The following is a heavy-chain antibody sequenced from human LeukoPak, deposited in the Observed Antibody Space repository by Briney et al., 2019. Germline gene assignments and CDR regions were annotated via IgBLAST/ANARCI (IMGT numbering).Heavy chain of an antibody. CDR2: INHSGST. V-gene: IGHV4-34*01. CDR3: GRFKIQLWLRHHVFLDY. CDR1: GGSFSGYY. Sequence: SETLSLTCAVYGGSFSGYYWSWIRQPPGKGLEWIGEINHSGSTNYNPSLKSRVTISVDTSKNQFSLKLSSVTAADTAVYYCGRFKIQLWLRHHVFLDYWGQETLVTVSS. J-gene: IGHJ4*02. D-gene: IGHD5-18*01.